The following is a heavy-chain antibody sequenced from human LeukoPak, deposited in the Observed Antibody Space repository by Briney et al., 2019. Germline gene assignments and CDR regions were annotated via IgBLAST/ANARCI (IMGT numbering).Heavy chain of an antibody. Sequence: GGSLRLSCAASRFIFSNNWFSWVRQAPGKGLEWVGHIKSKTYGETTDYAEPVKGRFTISRDDAHDMVYLQLSSLRPEDTAVYYCITITITRGALWGLGTLVTVSS. V-gene: IGHV3-15*01. CDR3: ITITITRGAL. D-gene: IGHD3-10*01. CDR2: IKSKTYGETT. J-gene: IGHJ4*02. CDR1: RFIFSNNW.